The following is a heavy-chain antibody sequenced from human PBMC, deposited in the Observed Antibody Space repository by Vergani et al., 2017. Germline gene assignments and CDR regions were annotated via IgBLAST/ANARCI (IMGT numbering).Heavy chain of an antibody. V-gene: IGHV1-18*01. CDR2: SSAYNGNT. CDR3: ARDRQRSSTSLNYMDV. D-gene: IGHD2-2*01. CDR1: GYTFTSYG. Sequence: QVQLVQSGAEVKKPGASVKVSCKASGYTFTSYGISWVRQAPGQGLEWMGWSSAYNGNTNYAQKLPGRVTMTTDTSTSTAYMGLRSLRSDDTAVYYCARDRQRSSTSLNYMDVWGQGTTVTVSS. J-gene: IGHJ6*02.